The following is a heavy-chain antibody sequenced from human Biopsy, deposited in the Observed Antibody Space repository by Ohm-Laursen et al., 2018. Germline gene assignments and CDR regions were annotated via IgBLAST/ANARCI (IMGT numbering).Heavy chain of an antibody. D-gene: IGHD3-22*01. Sequence: ATVKISCKASGYTFTGYHVHWVRQAPGQGLEWMGWINAKTGDTNYAQKFQGRITMTRDTSISTAYVDLGSLRSDDTAVYYCTGGGYYYDSPAYYYWFDPWGQGTLVTVSS. J-gene: IGHJ5*02. CDR1: GYTFTGYH. CDR2: INAKTGDT. V-gene: IGHV1-2*02. CDR3: TGGGYYYDSPAYYYWFDP.